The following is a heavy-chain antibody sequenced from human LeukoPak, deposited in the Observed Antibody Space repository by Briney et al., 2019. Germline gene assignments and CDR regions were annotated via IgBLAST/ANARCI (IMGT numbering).Heavy chain of an antibody. V-gene: IGHV5-51*01. D-gene: IGHD3-10*01. CDR2: IYPGDSDT. Sequence: PGESLKISCKGSRYSFTSYWIGWVRQMPGKGLEWMGIIYPGDSDTRYSPSFQGQVTISADRSISTAYLQWSSLKASDTAMYYCAREGGVLLWFSHPYYFDYWGQGTVVTVSS. J-gene: IGHJ4*02. CDR3: AREGGVLLWFSHPYYFDY. CDR1: RYSFTSYW.